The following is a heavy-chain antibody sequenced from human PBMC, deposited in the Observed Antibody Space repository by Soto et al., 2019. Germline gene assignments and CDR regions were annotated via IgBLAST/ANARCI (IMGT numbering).Heavy chain of an antibody. Sequence: QVTLKESGPVLVKPTETLTLTCTVSGVSLTNGRMGVSWIRQPPGKALEWLAHIFSDDKKSYSTSLKSRLTISKYTSKSQVVLNMNNMDPVDTGTYYCSRIRHIVGATYFDYWGQGTLVTVSS. CDR2: IFSDDKK. V-gene: IGHV2-26*01. D-gene: IGHD1-26*01. CDR3: SRIRHIVGATYFDY. CDR1: GVSLTNGRMG. J-gene: IGHJ4*02.